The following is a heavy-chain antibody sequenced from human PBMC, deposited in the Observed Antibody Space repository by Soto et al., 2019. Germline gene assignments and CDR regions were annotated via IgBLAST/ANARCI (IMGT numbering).Heavy chain of an antibody. J-gene: IGHJ5*02. CDR3: ARVIMVRGVPTKDNWFDP. Sequence: PSETLSLPCPVSGGSISSYYWSWIRQPPGKGLEWIGYIYYSGSTNYNPSLKSRGTIAVDTAKNQFSLKLSSVTAADTAGYDCARVIMVRGVPTKDNWFDPWGQGTLVTV. CDR2: IYYSGST. CDR1: GGSISSYY. V-gene: IGHV4-59*01. D-gene: IGHD3-10*01.